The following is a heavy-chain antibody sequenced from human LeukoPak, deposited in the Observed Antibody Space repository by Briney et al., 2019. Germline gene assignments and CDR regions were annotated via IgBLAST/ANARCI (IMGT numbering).Heavy chain of an antibody. J-gene: IGHJ3*02. CDR2: IYYSGST. CDR1: GGSISSGDYY. D-gene: IGHD2-15*01. CDR3: ARRILRPADAFDI. Sequence: PSETLSLTCTVSGGSISSGDYYWSWIRQPPGKGLEWIGYIYYSGSTNYNPSLKSRVTISVDTSKNQFSLKLSSVTAADTAVYYCARRILRPADAFDIWGQGTMVTVSS. V-gene: IGHV4-30-4*01.